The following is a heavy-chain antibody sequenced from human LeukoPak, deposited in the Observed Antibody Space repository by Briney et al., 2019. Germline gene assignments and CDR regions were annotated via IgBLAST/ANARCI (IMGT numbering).Heavy chain of an antibody. CDR2: ISAYNGNT. V-gene: IGHV1-18*01. J-gene: IGHJ4*02. D-gene: IGHD1-7*01. Sequence: GGPVKVSCEASGYTFTSYGISWVRQAPGQGLEWMGWISAYNGNTNYAQKLQGRVTMTTDTSTSTAYMELRSLRSDDTAVYYCARGLELRIGRYFDYWGQGTLVTVSS. CDR1: GYTFTSYG. CDR3: ARGLELRIGRYFDY.